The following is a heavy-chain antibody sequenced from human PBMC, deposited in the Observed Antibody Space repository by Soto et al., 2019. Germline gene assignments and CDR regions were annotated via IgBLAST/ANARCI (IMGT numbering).Heavy chain of an antibody. Sequence: QVQLQQWGAGLLKPSETLSLTCAVYGGSFSGYYWSWIRQPPGKGLEWIGEINHSGSTNYNPSLKSRITITVDTTKNQFSLKLSSVTAADTAVYYCAGGRGPIVVVTAIKVYFVYWGQETLVTVSS. CDR2: INHSGST. V-gene: IGHV4-34*01. CDR1: GGSFSGYY. CDR3: AGGRGPIVVVTAIKVYFVY. J-gene: IGHJ4*02. D-gene: IGHD2-21*02.